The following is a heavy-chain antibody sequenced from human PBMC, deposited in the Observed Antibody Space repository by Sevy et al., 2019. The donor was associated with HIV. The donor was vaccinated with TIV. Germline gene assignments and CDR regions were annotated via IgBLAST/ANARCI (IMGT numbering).Heavy chain of an antibody. J-gene: IGHJ5*02. Sequence: GGSLRLSCAASGFTFSNYYMNWIRQAPGKGLEWVSYISGTGNTKYYTDSVKGRFTISRDNAKNTLYLQMNSLRAEDTALYYCARGTPAFCTGGVCFNWFDPWGQGTLVTVSS. CDR1: GFTFSNYY. V-gene: IGHV3-11*04. CDR2: ISGTGNTK. D-gene: IGHD2-8*02. CDR3: ARGTPAFCTGGVCFNWFDP.